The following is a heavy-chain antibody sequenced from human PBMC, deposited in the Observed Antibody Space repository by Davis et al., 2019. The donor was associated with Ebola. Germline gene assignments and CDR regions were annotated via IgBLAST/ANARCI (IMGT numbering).Heavy chain of an antibody. D-gene: IGHD3-10*01. CDR3: ARGEGTGGHYYYMDV. Sequence: GESLKISCKGSGYSFTSYWIGWVRQMPGKGLEWMGIIYPGDSDTRYSPSFQGQVTISADKSISTAYLQWSSLKASDTAMYYCARGEGTGGHYYYMDVWGKGTTVTVSS. CDR1: GYSFTSYW. CDR2: IYPGDSDT. V-gene: IGHV5-51*01. J-gene: IGHJ6*03.